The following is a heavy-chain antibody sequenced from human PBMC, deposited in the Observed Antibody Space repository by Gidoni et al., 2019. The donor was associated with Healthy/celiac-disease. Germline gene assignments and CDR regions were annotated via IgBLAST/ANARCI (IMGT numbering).Heavy chain of an antibody. Sequence: QVQLQESGPGLVKPSQTLSLTCTVSGGSISSGSYYWSWIRQPAGKGLEWIGRIYTSGSTNYNPSLTSRVTISVDTSKNQFSLKLSSVTAADTAVYYCARDPGTGSGSPLFDIWGQGTMVTVSS. J-gene: IGHJ3*02. CDR3: ARDPGTGSGSPLFDI. V-gene: IGHV4-61*02. CDR2: IYTSGST. CDR1: GGSISSGSYY. D-gene: IGHD3-10*01.